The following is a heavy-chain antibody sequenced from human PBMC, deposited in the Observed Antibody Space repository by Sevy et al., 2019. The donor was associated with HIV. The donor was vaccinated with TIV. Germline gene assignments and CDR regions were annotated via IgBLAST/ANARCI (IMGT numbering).Heavy chain of an antibody. CDR2: ISWNSGSK. CDR3: TKGGIGYAFDI. J-gene: IGHJ3*02. CDR1: GFSFDDYA. D-gene: IGHD6-13*01. Sequence: GGSLRLSCAASGFSFDDYAMHWVRQAPGKCLEWVSGISWNSGSKDYADSVKGRFTISRDNAKNSLYLQMNSLRAEDMALYYCTKGGIGYAFDIWGQGTMVTVSS. V-gene: IGHV3-9*03.